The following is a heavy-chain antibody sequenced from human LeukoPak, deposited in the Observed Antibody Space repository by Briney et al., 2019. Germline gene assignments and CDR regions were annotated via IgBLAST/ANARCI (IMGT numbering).Heavy chain of an antibody. CDR1: GFTFSSYA. CDR2: ISGSGGST. CDR3: AKDQGGPGYCSSTSCHPFFDY. V-gene: IGHV3-23*01. Sequence: GGSLRLSCAASGFTFSSYAMSWVRQAPGKGLEWVSAISGSGGSTYYADSVKGRFTISRDNSKNTLYLQMNSLRAEDTAVYYCAKDQGGPGYCSSTSCHPFFDYWGQGTLVTVSS. D-gene: IGHD2-2*01. J-gene: IGHJ4*02.